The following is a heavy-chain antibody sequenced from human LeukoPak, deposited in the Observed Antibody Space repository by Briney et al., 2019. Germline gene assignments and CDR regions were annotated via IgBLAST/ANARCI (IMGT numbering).Heavy chain of an antibody. V-gene: IGHV4-31*03. CDR3: SRGLDSRKLGY. J-gene: IGHJ4*02. D-gene: IGHD3-22*01. CDR1: GASFSSGDQY. Sequence: PSQTLSLTCTVSGASFSSGDQYWYWIRQSPGKGLEWIGSIHPSGMLYNNPSLESRVTISIDTSKNQFSLTLNSVTAADTAVYFCSRGLDSRKLGYWGQGTLVTVSS. CDR2: IHPSGML.